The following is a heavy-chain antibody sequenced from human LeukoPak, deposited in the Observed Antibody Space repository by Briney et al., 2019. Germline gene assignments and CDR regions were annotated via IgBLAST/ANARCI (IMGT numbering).Heavy chain of an antibody. V-gene: IGHV1-8*01. J-gene: IGHJ4*02. D-gene: IGHD3-10*01. CDR2: MNPNSGNT. Sequence: ASVKVSCKASGYTFTSYDINWVRQATGQGLEWMGWMNPNSGNTGYAQKFQGRATMTRNTSISTAYMELSSLRSEDTAVYYCARLWFGEFVYDYWGQGTLVTVSS. CDR3: ARLWFGEFVYDY. CDR1: GYTFTSYD.